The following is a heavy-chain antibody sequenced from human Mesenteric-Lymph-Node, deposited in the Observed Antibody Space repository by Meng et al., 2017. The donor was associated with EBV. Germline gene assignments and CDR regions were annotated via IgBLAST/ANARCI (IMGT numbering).Heavy chain of an antibody. CDR1: ASSISTSY. D-gene: IGHD5-24*01. Sequence: QAQLEASGPGLVTPSEPLSLHCTVSASSISTSYWTWVRQAPGKGLEWIGYIYYSGSTTYNPSLESRVTISVDTSENQFSMRLNSMTAADTAVYYCARGRHGYKIWTYFDHWGQGALVTVSS. V-gene: IGHV4-59*01. J-gene: IGHJ4*02. CDR3: ARGRHGYKIWTYFDH. CDR2: IYYSGST.